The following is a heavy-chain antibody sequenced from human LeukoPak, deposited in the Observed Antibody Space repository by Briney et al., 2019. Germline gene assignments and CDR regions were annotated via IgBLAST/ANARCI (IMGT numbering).Heavy chain of an antibody. J-gene: IGHJ6*02. Sequence: SETLSLTCTVSGGSISSGGYYWSWIRQHPGKGLEWIGYIYCSGSTYYNPSLKSRVTISVDTSKNQFSLKLSSVTAADTAVYYCARADDTSYGMDVWGQGTTVTVSS. CDR3: ARADDTSYGMDV. V-gene: IGHV4-31*03. CDR1: GGSISSGGYY. CDR2: IYCSGST. D-gene: IGHD3-9*01.